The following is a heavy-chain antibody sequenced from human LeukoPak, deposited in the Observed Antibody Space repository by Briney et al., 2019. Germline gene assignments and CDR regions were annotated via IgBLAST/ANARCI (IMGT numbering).Heavy chain of an antibody. J-gene: IGHJ4*02. Sequence: GASVKVSCKASGYTFTSYAMHWVRQAPGQRLEWMGWINAGNGNTKYSQEFQGRVTMTRDTSISTAYMELSRLRSDDTAVYYCARVDYGSGAFDYWGQGTLVTVSS. CDR2: INAGNGNT. D-gene: IGHD3-10*01. CDR1: GYTFTSYA. V-gene: IGHV1-3*01. CDR3: ARVDYGSGAFDY.